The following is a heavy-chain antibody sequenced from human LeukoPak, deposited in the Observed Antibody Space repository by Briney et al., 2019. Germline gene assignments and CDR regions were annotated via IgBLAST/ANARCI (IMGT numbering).Heavy chain of an antibody. V-gene: IGHV3-23*01. CDR1: GFTFISHA. CDR3: ARLRGIYYDSGPLDY. Sequence: PGGSLRLSCSASGFTFISHAMSWVRQAPGKGLEWVSGISGSGGSTNYADSVKGRFTISRDNSKNTLYLQMHSLRAEDTAVYYCARLRGIYYDSGPLDYWGQGTLVTVSS. J-gene: IGHJ4*02. CDR2: ISGSGGST. D-gene: IGHD3-10*01.